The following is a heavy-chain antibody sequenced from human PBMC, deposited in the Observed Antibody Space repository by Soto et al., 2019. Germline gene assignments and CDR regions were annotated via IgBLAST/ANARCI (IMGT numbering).Heavy chain of an antibody. V-gene: IGHV5-51*01. CDR2: IYPGDSDT. D-gene: IGHD1-20*01. Sequence: GESLKISFKGSGYSFTSYWIGWVRQMPGKGLEWMGIIYPGDSDTRYSPSFQGQVTISADKSISTAYLQWSSLKASDTAMYYCARHGITGTTYYYYYGMDVWGQGTTVTVSS. J-gene: IGHJ6*02. CDR1: GYSFTSYW. CDR3: ARHGITGTTYYYYYGMDV.